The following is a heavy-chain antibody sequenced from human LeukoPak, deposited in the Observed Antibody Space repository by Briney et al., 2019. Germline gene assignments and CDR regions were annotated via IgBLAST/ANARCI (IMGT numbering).Heavy chain of an antibody. J-gene: IGHJ6*02. D-gene: IGHD4-17*01. CDR2: IYYSGST. Sequence: PSENLSLTCTVSGGSISSYYWSWIRQPPGKGLEWIGYIYYSGSTNYNPSLKSRVTISVDTSKNQFSLKLSSVAAADTAVYYCARVNTAVGATVTSDYYGMDVWGQGTTVTVSS. V-gene: IGHV4-59*01. CDR1: GGSISSYY. CDR3: ARVNTAVGATVTSDYYGMDV.